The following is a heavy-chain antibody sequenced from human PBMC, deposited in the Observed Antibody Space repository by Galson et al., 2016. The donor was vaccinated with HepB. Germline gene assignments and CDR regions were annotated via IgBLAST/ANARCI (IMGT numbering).Heavy chain of an antibody. CDR3: AAGPGGLKDDFINYYYYYMDV. CDR2: IVGGSGNT. Sequence: SVKVSCKASGFIFSNSAMQWVRQARGQRLEWIGWIVGGSGNTNYAQKFQERVTFTRDLSTSTAYMELSSLRSEDTAVYYCAAGPGGLKDDFINYYYYYMDVWGKGTTVTVSS. CDR1: GFIFSNSA. V-gene: IGHV1-58*02. D-gene: IGHD3-16*01. J-gene: IGHJ6*03.